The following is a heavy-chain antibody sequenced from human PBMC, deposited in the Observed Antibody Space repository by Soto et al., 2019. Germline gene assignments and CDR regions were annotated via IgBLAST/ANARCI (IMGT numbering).Heavy chain of an antibody. CDR2: INAGNGNT. CDR3: ARGPWDYDSSGYYSY. Sequence: QVQLVQSGAEVKKPGASVKVSCKASGYTFTSYAMHWVRQAPGQRLEWMGWINAGNGNTGYAQKFQGRVTMTRNTSISTAYMELSSLRSEDTAVYYCARGPWDYDSSGYYSYWGQGTLVTVSS. J-gene: IGHJ4*02. V-gene: IGHV1-3*01. CDR1: GYTFTSYA. D-gene: IGHD3-22*01.